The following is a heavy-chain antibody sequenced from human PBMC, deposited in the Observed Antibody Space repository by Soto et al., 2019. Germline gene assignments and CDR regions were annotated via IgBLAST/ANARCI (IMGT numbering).Heavy chain of an antibody. CDR1: GGSISSYY. V-gene: IGHV4-59*01. CDR2: IYDSGST. D-gene: IGHD5-12*01. CDR3: AGGYEYYYYGMDV. Sequence: SETLSLTCTVSGGSISSYYWSWVRQPPGKGLEWIGYIYDSGSTNYNPSLKSRVTISVDTSKNQFSLKLSSVTAADTAVYYCAGGYEYYYYGMDVWGQGTTVTVS. J-gene: IGHJ6*02.